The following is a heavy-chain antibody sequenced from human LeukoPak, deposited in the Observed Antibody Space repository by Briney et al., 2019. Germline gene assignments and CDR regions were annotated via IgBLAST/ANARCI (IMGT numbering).Heavy chain of an antibody. CDR1: GFTFSSYA. CDR3: AKDPHYYDSSGLFDY. J-gene: IGHJ4*02. V-gene: IGHV3-23*01. D-gene: IGHD3-22*01. Sequence: PGGSLRLSCAASGFTFSSYAMTWVRQAPGKGLEWVSSISNGGSAFYADSVKGRFTISRDNSKNTLYLQMNSLRAEDTAVYYCAKDPHYYDSSGLFDYWGQGTLVTVSS. CDR2: ISNGGSA.